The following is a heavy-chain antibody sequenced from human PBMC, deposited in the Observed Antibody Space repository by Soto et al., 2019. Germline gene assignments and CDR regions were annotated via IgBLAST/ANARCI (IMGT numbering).Heavy chain of an antibody. CDR3: AKDHRYSYGYPFGY. CDR2: ISGRGGST. Sequence: LGLSFAASGFTFSSYAMSWVRQAPGKGLEWVSAISGRGGSTYYADSVRGRFTSSRDNSKNTLYLQMNSLRDEDTAVYYCAKDHRYSYGYPFGYWGQGTLVTVSS. J-gene: IGHJ4*02. CDR1: GFTFSSYA. V-gene: IGHV3-23*01. D-gene: IGHD5-18*01.